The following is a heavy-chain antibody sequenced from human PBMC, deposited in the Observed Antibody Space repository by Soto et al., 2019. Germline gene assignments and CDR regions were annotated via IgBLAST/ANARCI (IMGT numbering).Heavy chain of an antibody. CDR3: AKDPYSGSYYPQPGYFDY. D-gene: IGHD1-26*01. CDR2: ISYDGSNK. CDR1: GFTFSSYG. Sequence: GGSLRLSCAASGFTFSSYGMHWVRQAPGKGLEWVAVISYDGSNKYYADSVKGRFTISRDNSKNMLYLQMNSLRAEDTAVYYCAKDPYSGSYYPQPGYFDYWGQGTLVTVSS. J-gene: IGHJ4*02. V-gene: IGHV3-30*18.